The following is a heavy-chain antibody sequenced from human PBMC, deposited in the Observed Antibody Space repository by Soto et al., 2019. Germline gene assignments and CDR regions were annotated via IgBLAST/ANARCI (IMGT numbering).Heavy chain of an antibody. V-gene: IGHV4-4*07. Sequence: SETLSLTCTVPGDSIDRHYWTWIRQPAGKGPEWIGHIYSSGNTNYNPSLKSRVTMSLDTSGNQFSLSLRSVTAADTAIYYCTRGRGFYSDNYFDPWSPGTQVTVSS. CDR1: GDSIDRHY. J-gene: IGHJ5*02. CDR3: TRGRGFYSDNYFDP. CDR2: IYSSGNT. D-gene: IGHD3-22*01.